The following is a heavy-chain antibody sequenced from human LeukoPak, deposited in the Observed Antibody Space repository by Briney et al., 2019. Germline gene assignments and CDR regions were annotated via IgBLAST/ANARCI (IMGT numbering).Heavy chain of an antibody. V-gene: IGHV3-33*05. J-gene: IGHJ3*02. CDR3: ARDTAMVGWNAFDI. D-gene: IGHD5-18*01. Sequence: GGSLRLSCTASGFTFSSYGMHWVRQAPGKGLEWVAVISYDGSNKYYADSVKGRFTISRDNSKNTLYLQMNSLRAEDTAVYYCARDTAMVGWNAFDIWGQGTMVTVSS. CDR1: GFTFSSYG. CDR2: ISYDGSNK.